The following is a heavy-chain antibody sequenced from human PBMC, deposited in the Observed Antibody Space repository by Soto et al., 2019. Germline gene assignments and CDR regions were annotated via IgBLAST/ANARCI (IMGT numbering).Heavy chain of an antibody. Sequence: ASVKVSCKASGYTFTGYYMHWVRQAPGQGLEWMGWINPNSGGTNYAQKFQGWVTMTRDTSISTAYMELSRLRSDDTAVYYCARYSSPSYYCSVRSCYPGRYYYYGMDVWGQGTTVTVSS. CDR2: INPNSGGT. CDR1: GYTFTGYY. V-gene: IGHV1-2*04. CDR3: ARYSSPSYYCSVRSCYPGRYYYYGMDV. J-gene: IGHJ6*02. D-gene: IGHD2-15*01.